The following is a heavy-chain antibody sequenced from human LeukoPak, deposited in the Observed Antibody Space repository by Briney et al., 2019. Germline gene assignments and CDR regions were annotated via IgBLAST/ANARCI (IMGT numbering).Heavy chain of an antibody. D-gene: IGHD3-22*01. CDR3: ARDIPFRYYDSSGYSSNSRNYYYGMDV. J-gene: IGHJ6*02. Sequence: GGSLRLSCAASGFTFSSYSMNWVRQAPGKGLEWVSSISSSSSYIYYADSVKGRFTISRDNAKNSLYLQMNSLRAEDTAVYYCARDIPFRYYDSSGYSSNSRNYYYGMDVWGQGTTVTVSS. CDR1: GFTFSSYS. V-gene: IGHV3-21*01. CDR2: ISSSSSYI.